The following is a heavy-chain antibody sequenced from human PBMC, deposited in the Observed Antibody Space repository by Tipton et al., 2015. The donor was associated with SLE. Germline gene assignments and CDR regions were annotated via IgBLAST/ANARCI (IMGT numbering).Heavy chain of an antibody. D-gene: IGHD2-15*01. J-gene: IGHJ6*02. Sequence: SLRLSCAASGFTFSSYAMSWVRQAPGKGLEWVSVIYSGGSTYYADTVKGRFTISRDNSKNTLYLQMNSLRAEDTAVYFCAKDLTDPTPGMDVWGQGTTVPVSS. CDR2: IYSGGST. CDR3: AKDLTDPTPGMDV. CDR1: GFTFSSYA. V-gene: IGHV3-23*03.